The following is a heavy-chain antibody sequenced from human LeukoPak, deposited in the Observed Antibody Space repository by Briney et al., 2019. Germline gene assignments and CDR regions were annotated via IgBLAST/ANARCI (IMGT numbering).Heavy chain of an antibody. V-gene: IGHV1-69*13. D-gene: IGHD2-21*02. Sequence: ASVKVSCKASGGTXSSYAISGVRQAPGQGLEWMGGIIPIFGTANYAQKFQGRVTITADESTSTAYMELSSLRSEDTAVYYCARVDYCGGDCYSRPDYYYGMDVWGQGTTVTVSS. J-gene: IGHJ6*02. CDR1: GGTXSSYA. CDR3: ARVDYCGGDCYSRPDYYYGMDV. CDR2: IIPIFGTA.